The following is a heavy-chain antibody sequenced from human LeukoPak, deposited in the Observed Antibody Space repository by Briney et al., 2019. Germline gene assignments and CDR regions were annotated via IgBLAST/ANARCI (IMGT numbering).Heavy chain of an antibody. V-gene: IGHV4-34*01. D-gene: IGHD2-2*01. CDR3: ARLIGYCSSTPNNWFDP. CDR2: INHSGST. Sequence: SETLSLTCAVYGGSFSGYYWSWIRQPPGKGLEWIGEINHSGSTNYNPSLKSRVTISVDTSKNQFSLKLSSVTAADTAVYYCARLIGYCSSTPNNWFDPWGQGTLVTVSS. CDR1: GGSFSGYY. J-gene: IGHJ5*02.